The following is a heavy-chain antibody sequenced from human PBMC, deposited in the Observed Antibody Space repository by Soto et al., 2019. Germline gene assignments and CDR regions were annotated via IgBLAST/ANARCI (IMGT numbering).Heavy chain of an antibody. CDR1: GGTFSSYA. V-gene: IGHV1-69*04. J-gene: IGHJ3*02. Sequence: GASVKVSCKASGGTFSSYAISWVRQAHGQGLEWMGRIIPIFGMANYAQKFQGRVTITADKSTSTAYMELSSLRSEDTAVYYCARERGEDYALPTFHDAFDIWGQGTMVTVSS. CDR3: ARERGEDYALPTFHDAFDI. D-gene: IGHD3-16*01. CDR2: IIPIFGMA.